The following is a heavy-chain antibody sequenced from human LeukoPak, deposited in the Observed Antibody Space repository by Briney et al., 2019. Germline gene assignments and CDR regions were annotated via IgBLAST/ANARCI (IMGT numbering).Heavy chain of an antibody. CDR1: GLTFSSYA. J-gene: IGHJ4*02. CDR2: ISGSGGST. D-gene: IGHD2-15*01. CDR3: AKDRRRRVVNLIDY. Sequence: GGSLRLSCAASGLTFSSYAMSWVRQAPGKGLEWVSAISGSGGSTYYADSVKGRFTISRDNSKNTLYLQMNSLRAEDTAVYYCAKDRRRRVVNLIDYWGQGTLVTVSS. V-gene: IGHV3-23*01.